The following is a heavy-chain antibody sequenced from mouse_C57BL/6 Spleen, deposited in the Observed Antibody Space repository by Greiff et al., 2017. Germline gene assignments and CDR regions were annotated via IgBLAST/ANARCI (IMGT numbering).Heavy chain of an antibody. V-gene: IGHV1-53*01. CDR2: INPSNGGT. Sequence: VQLQQPGTELVKPGASVKLSCKASGYTFTSYWMHWVKQRPGQGLEWIGNINPSNGGTNYNEKFKSKATLTVDKSSSTAYMQLSSLTSEDSAVYYCARNGGIDGYYYAMDYWGQGTSVTVSS. CDR3: ARNGGIDGYYYAMDY. CDR1: GYTFTSYW. J-gene: IGHJ4*01. D-gene: IGHD2-3*01.